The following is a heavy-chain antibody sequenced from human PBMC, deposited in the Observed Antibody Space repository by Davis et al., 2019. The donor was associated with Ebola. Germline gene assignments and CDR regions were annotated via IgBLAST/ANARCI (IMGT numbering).Heavy chain of an antibody. D-gene: IGHD2-21*02. J-gene: IGHJ4*02. CDR1: GFTFSSYA. Sequence: PGGSLRLSCAASGFTFSSYAMSWVRQAPGKGLEWVSAISGSGGSTYYADSVKGRFTISRDNSKNTLYLQMNSLRAEDTAVYYCAKDRIAYCGGDCYSELDYWGQGTLVTVSS. CDR2: ISGSGGST. V-gene: IGHV3-23*01. CDR3: AKDRIAYCGGDCYSELDY.